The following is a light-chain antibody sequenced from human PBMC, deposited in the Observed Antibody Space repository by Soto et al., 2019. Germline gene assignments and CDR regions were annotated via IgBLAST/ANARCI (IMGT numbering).Light chain of an antibody. CDR2: GAS. Sequence: EIVLTQSPATLSLSPGERATLSCRASQSVSSDLAWYQQKPGQAPRLLIYGASTRATGIPARFSGSGSRTEFTLTISSLQSEDFAVYYCQQYNNWPRTFGQGTKVDI. V-gene: IGKV3-15*01. J-gene: IGKJ1*01. CDR3: QQYNNWPRT. CDR1: QSVSSD.